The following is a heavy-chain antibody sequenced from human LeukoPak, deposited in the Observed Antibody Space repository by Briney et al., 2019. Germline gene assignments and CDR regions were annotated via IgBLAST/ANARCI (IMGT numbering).Heavy chain of an antibody. D-gene: IGHD3-3*01. V-gene: IGHV4-34*01. Sequence: SETLSLTCAVYGGSFSGYYWSWIRQPPGKGLEWIGEINHSGSTNYNPSLKSRVTISVDTSKNQFSLKLSSVTAADTAVYYCARGPSYDFWSGYPQPDAFDIWGQGTMATVSS. CDR3: ARGPSYDFWSGYPQPDAFDI. J-gene: IGHJ3*02. CDR1: GGSFSGYY. CDR2: INHSGST.